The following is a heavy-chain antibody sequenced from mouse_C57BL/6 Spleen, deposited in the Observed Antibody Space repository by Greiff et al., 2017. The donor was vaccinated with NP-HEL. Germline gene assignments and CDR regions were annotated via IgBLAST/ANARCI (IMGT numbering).Heavy chain of an antibody. V-gene: IGHV1-69*01. D-gene: IGHD3-2*02. CDR1: GYTFTSYW. Sequence: VQLQQPGAELVMPGASVKLSCKASGYTFTSYWMHWVKQRPGQGLEWIGEIDPSDSYTNYIQKFKGKSTLTVDKSSSTAYMQLSSLTSEDSAVYYCATYTAQAPFDYWGQGTTLTVSS. CDR2: IDPSDSYT. J-gene: IGHJ2*01. CDR3: ATYTAQAPFDY.